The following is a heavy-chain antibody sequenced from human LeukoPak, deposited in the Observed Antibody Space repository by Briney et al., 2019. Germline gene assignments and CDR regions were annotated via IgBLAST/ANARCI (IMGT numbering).Heavy chain of an antibody. D-gene: IGHD6-13*01. Sequence: ASVKVSCKASGYTFTGYYIHWVRQAPGQGLEWMGWINPNSGGTNYPQKFQGRVTMTRNTSISTAYMEVSRLRSDDTAVYYCAREKVAAAANDFDMWGQGTMVIVSS. J-gene: IGHJ3*02. CDR2: INPNSGGT. V-gene: IGHV1-2*02. CDR1: GYTFTGYY. CDR3: AREKVAAAANDFDM.